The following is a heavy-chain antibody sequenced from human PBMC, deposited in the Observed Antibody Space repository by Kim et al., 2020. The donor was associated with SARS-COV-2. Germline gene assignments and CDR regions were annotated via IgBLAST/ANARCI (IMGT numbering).Heavy chain of an antibody. J-gene: IGHJ6*02. CDR2: ISSSSSYI. CDR1: GFTFSSYS. V-gene: IGHV3-21*01. CDR3: ARELTYYDILTGYYGFYYYYYGMDV. D-gene: IGHD3-9*01. Sequence: GGSLRLSCAASGFTFSSYSMNWVRQAPGKGLEWVSSISSSSSYIYYADSVKGRFTITRDNAKNSLYMQMNRLRAEDTAVYYCARELTYYDILTGYYGFYYYYYGMDVLGQGTTVTVSS.